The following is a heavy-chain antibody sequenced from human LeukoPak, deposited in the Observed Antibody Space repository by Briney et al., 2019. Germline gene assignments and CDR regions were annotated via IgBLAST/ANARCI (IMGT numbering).Heavy chain of an antibody. CDR3: ARDRGSITMVRGVNYY. D-gene: IGHD3-10*01. V-gene: IGHV3-7*01. CDR2: IKQDGSEK. Sequence: PGGSPRLSCAASGFTFSSYWMNWVRQAPGKGLEWVANIKQDGSEKYYVDSVKGRFTISRDNAKNSLYLQMNSLRAEDTAVYFCARDRGSITMVRGVNYYWGQGTLVTVSS. J-gene: IGHJ4*02. CDR1: GFTFSSYW.